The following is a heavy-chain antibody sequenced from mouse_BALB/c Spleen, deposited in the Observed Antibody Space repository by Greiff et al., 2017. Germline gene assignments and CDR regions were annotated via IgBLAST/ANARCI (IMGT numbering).Heavy chain of an antibody. J-gene: IGHJ2*01. CDR2: IWAGGST. CDR3: ARDRDYGTDY. V-gene: IGHV2-9*02. CDR1: GFSLTSYG. Sequence: VQLVESGPGLVAPSQSLSITCTVSGFSLTSYGVHWVRQPPGKGLEWLGVIWAGGSTNYNSALMSRLSISKDNSKSQVFFKMNSLQTDDTAMYYCARDRDYGTDYWGQGTTLTVSS. D-gene: IGHD1-1*02.